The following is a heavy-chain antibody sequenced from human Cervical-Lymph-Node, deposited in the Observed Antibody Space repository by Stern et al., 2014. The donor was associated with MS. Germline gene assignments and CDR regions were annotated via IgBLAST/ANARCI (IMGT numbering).Heavy chain of an antibody. CDR3: TKDTYGPEDY. CDR2: INRDGIPI. V-gene: IGHV3-74*03. Sequence: EVQLVESGGGLVQPGGSLRLSCVASGFTFRNYWMHWVRQGPGQGLEWVARINRDGIPITHADSMKGRSTISRDNAKNTLYLQMNSLRVEDSAVYYCTKDTYGPEDYWGQGTSVTVSS. CDR1: GFTFRNYW. D-gene: IGHD3-10*01. J-gene: IGHJ4*02.